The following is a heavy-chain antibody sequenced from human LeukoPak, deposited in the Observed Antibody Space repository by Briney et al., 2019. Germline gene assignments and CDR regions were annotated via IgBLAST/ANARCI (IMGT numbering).Heavy chain of an antibody. Sequence: GGSLRLSCAASGVTVSSNYMTWVRQAPGKGLEWVSLLYTDDRPFYADSVKGRFTISRDNSKNTLYLQMNSLRAEDTAVYYCAREGAKWELNGYYFDYWGQGTLVTVSS. V-gene: IGHV3-53*05. J-gene: IGHJ4*02. D-gene: IGHD1-26*01. CDR3: AREGAKWELNGYYFDY. CDR1: GVTVSSNY. CDR2: LYTDDRP.